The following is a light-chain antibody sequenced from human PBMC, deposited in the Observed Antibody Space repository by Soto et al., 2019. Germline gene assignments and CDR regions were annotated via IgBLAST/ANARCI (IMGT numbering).Light chain of an antibody. CDR1: QSGKTY. V-gene: IGKV3-11*01. Sequence: ETVLTQSPATLSLSPGERATLSCRASQSGKTYLAWYQQKPGQVPSLLIYDASNRATGIPARLSGSGSVTDFNHPISSRAPEDFAVYDCQSRSSWPQVLTFGGGTKVEIK. CDR2: DAS. J-gene: IGKJ4*01. CDR3: QSRSSWPQVLT.